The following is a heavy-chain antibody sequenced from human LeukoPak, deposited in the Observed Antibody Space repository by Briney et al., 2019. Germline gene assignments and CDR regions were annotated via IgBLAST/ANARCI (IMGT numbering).Heavy chain of an antibody. J-gene: IGHJ2*01. CDR3: ARVYYSSSYDYWYFDL. Sequence: SETLSLTCTVSGGSINGYYWGWIRQPPGKGLEWIGSIYYSGSTYYNPSLKSRVTISVDTSKNQFSLKLSSVTAADTAVYYCARVYYSSSYDYWYFDLWGRGTLVTVSS. V-gene: IGHV4-39*07. CDR1: GGSINGYY. D-gene: IGHD6-13*01. CDR2: IYYSGST.